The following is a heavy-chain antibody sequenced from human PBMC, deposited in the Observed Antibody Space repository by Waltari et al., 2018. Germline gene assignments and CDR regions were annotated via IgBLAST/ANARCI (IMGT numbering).Heavy chain of an antibody. CDR2: IIPFLGVV. Sequence: QVQLVQSGAEVKKPGSSVKVSCKASGGTFSRYTIIWVRQAPGQGLEWMGRIIPFLGVVNYAQKFQGRVTITADKSTSTAYMELSRLRSEDTAMYYCASPVDTTMAAGYWGQGTLVTVSS. D-gene: IGHD5-18*01. CDR1: GGTFSRYT. CDR3: ASPVDTTMAAGY. J-gene: IGHJ4*02. V-gene: IGHV1-69*02.